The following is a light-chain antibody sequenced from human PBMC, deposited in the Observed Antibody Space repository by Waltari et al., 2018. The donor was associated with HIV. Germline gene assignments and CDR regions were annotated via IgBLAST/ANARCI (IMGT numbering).Light chain of an antibody. CDR1: ALQKKY. CDR2: KDS. Sequence: SYELTQPPSVSVSPGQTARITCSGDALQKKYAYWYQQKPGQAPVLVIYKDSERPSGIPERFSGSSSGTTVTLTISGVQAEDEADYYCQAADSSGTYKGNWVFGGGTKLTVL. V-gene: IGLV3-25*03. CDR3: QAADSSGTYKGNWV. J-gene: IGLJ3*02.